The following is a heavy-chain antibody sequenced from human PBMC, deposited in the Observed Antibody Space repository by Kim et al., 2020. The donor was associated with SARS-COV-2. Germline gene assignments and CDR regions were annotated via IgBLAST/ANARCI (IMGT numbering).Heavy chain of an antibody. CDR1: GYNLNTYY. J-gene: IGHJ4*02. D-gene: IGHD2-15*01. CDR2: INPNGIST. Sequence: ASVKVSCKASGYNLNTYYTHWVRQAPGQGLEWMGLINPNGISTNYAQKFQNRITMTRDTSTSTVYMELSSLRPEDTAVYSCVRERRGGYFDYCDQGTVVT. CDR3: VRERRGGYFDY. V-gene: IGHV1-46*02.